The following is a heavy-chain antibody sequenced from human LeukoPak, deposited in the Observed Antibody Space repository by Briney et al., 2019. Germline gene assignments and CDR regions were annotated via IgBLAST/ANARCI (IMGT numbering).Heavy chain of an antibody. J-gene: IGHJ6*02. Sequence: PGGSLRLSCAASGFTFSIYAMIWVRQAPGKGREWVSAISGSGGSTYYADSVKGRFTISRDNSKNTLYLQMNSLRAEDTDVYYCAKLDYPNYYYGMDVWGQGTTVTVSS. D-gene: IGHD4-11*01. CDR1: GFTFSIYA. CDR3: AKLDYPNYYYGMDV. V-gene: IGHV3-23*01. CDR2: ISGSGGST.